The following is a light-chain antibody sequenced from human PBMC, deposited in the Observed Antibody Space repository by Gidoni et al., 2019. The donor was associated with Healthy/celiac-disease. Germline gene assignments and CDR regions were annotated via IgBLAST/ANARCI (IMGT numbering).Light chain of an antibody. Sequence: EIVLTQSPGTLSLSPGERASQSVSSSYLAWYQQKPGQAPRLLIYGASSRATGIPDRFSGSGSGTDFTLTISRLEPEDFAVYYCQQYGSSPTFGHXTKVEIK. J-gene: IGKJ1*01. V-gene: IGKV3-20*01. CDR1: QSVSSSY. CDR3: QQYGSSPT. CDR2: GAS.